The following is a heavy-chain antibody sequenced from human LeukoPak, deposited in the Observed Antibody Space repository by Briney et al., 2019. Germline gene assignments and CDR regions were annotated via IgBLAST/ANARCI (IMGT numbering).Heavy chain of an antibody. Sequence: GGSLRLSCVASGFTFRDYYMTWIRQAPGKGLEWVANIKPDGTTKFYVDSVKGRFTISRDNALNSLYLQMNSLRAEDTAIYYCARSIPYGTTWYGRSDYWGQGTLVTVSS. D-gene: IGHD6-13*01. J-gene: IGHJ4*02. CDR2: IKPDGTTK. V-gene: IGHV3-7*03. CDR3: ARSIPYGTTWYGRSDY. CDR1: GFTFRDYY.